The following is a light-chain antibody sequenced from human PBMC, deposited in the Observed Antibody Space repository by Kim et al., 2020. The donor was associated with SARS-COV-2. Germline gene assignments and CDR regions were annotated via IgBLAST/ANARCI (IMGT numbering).Light chain of an antibody. J-gene: IGKJ4*02. CDR3: QQNISYPCT. V-gene: IGKV1-5*01. CDR2: NAS. CDR1: QCISSW. Sequence: GDRVTIYLRASQCISSWFAWYKQKAGKGPKHLIYNASGLENGIPSRVSGRVSETAFTLTISSLPPDDVTTYYCQQNISYPCTFGEEATV.